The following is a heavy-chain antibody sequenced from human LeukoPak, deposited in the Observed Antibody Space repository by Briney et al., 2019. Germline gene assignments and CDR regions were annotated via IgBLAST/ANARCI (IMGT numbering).Heavy chain of an antibody. CDR2: IYTSGST. J-gene: IGHJ4*02. D-gene: IGHD3-3*01. V-gene: IGHV4-61*02. CDR1: GGSISSGSYY. CDR3: ARDFWN. Sequence: SQTLSLTCTVSGGSISSGSYYWSWIRQPAGKGLEWIGRIYTSGSTNYNPSLKSRVTISVDTSKNQFSLKLSSVTAADTAEYYCARDFWNWGQGTLVTVSS.